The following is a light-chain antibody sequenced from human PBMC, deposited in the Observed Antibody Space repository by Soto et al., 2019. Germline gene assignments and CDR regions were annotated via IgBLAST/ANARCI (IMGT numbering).Light chain of an antibody. Sequence: QSALTQPRSVSGSPGQSVTISCTGTSSDLGAYNSVSWHQQHPGGAPQLMIYDVNKRPSGVPDRFSGSKSGNTASLTISGLQAEDEADYYCCSYAGNSYVFGTGTKVTVL. CDR1: SSDLGAYNS. V-gene: IGLV2-11*01. CDR3: CSYAGNSYV. J-gene: IGLJ1*01. CDR2: DVN.